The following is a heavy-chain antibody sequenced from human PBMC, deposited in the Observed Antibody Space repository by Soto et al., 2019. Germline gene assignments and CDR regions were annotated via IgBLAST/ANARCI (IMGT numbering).Heavy chain of an antibody. D-gene: IGHD2-2*01. CDR1: GYTFTSYG. J-gene: IGHJ4*02. V-gene: IGHV1-18*01. CDR2: ISAYNGNT. Sequence: QVPLVQSGAEVKKPGASVKVSCKASGYTFTSYGISWVRQAPGQGLEWMGWISAYNGNTNYAQKLQGRVTMTTDTSTSTANMELRSLRSDDTAVYYCARYGYCSSTSCRLRGYSYGYGDYWGQGTLVTVSS. CDR3: ARYGYCSSTSCRLRGYSYGYGDY.